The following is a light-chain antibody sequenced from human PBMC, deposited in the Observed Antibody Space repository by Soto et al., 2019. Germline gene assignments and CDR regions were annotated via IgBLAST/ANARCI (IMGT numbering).Light chain of an antibody. V-gene: IGLV2-14*01. J-gene: IGLJ3*02. CDR1: SSDIGASNY. CDR2: EVS. CDR3: TSYTTSTTGV. Sequence: QSALTQPASVSGSPGQSITVSCTGTSSDIGASNYVSWYQQYPGKAPKLIISEVSNRPSGVSNRFSGSKSGTTASLTISGLQAEDEADYYCTSYTTSTTGVFGGGTKLTVL.